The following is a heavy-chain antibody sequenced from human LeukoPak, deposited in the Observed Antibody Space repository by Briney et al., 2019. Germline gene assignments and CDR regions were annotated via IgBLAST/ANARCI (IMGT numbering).Heavy chain of an antibody. V-gene: IGHV3-23*01. CDR1: GFTFSSYA. CDR2: ISGSGGST. CDR3: ANIRLAVAGTYY. D-gene: IGHD6-19*01. J-gene: IGHJ4*02. Sequence: GGSLRLSCAASGFTFSSYAMSWVRQAPGKGLEWVSAISGSGGSTYYADSVKGRSTISRDNSKNTLYPQMNSLRAEDTAVYYCANIRLAVAGTYYWGQGTLVTVSS.